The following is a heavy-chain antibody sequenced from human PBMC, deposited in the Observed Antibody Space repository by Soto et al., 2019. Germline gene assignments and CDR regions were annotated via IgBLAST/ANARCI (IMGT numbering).Heavy chain of an antibody. Sequence: QVQLVQSGAEVKKPGSSVKVSCKASGSTFSSYAISWVRQAPGQGLEWMGGIIPIFGTANYAQKFQGRVTITADESTSTAYMELSSLRSEDTAVYYCARGGNSGSSLPFDYWGQGTLVTVSS. CDR1: GSTFSSYA. J-gene: IGHJ4*02. D-gene: IGHD1-26*01. CDR3: ARGGNSGSSLPFDY. V-gene: IGHV1-69*01. CDR2: IIPIFGTA.